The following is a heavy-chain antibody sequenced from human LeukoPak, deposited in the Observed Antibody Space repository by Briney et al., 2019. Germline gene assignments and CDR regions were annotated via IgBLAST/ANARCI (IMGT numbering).Heavy chain of an antibody. D-gene: IGHD6-13*01. CDR3: AKDWSSWSTLYYFDY. CDR1: GFTFSSYG. J-gene: IGHJ4*02. CDR2: ISYDGSNK. V-gene: IGHV3-30*18. Sequence: GGSLRLSCAASGFTFSSYGMHWVRQAPGKGLEWVAVISYDGSNKYYADSVKGRFTISRDNSKNTLYLQMNSLRAEDTAVYYCAKDWSSWSTLYYFDYWGQGTLVTVSS.